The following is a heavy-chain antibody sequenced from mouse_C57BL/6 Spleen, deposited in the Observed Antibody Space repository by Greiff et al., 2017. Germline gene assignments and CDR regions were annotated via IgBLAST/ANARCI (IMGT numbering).Heavy chain of an antibody. CDR1: GFSLTSYG. D-gene: IGHD4-1*01. Sequence: VQRVESGPGLVQPSQSLSITCTVSGFSLTSYGVHWVRQSPGKGLEWLGVIWRGGSTDYNAAFMSRLSITKDNSKSQVFFKMNSLQADDTAIYYCAKKDWGGNYFDYWGQGTTLTVSS. V-gene: IGHV2-5*01. CDR3: AKKDWGGNYFDY. J-gene: IGHJ2*01. CDR2: IWRGGST.